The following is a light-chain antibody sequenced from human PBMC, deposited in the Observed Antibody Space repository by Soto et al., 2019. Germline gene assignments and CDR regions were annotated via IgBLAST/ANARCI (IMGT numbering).Light chain of an antibody. Sequence: QSALAQPASVSGYPGQSVTISCTGTSSDVGSYDLVSWYQQHPGKTPKRMIYEGTKRPSGVSDRFSGSKSGNTASLTISGLQAEDEADYYCCSYADSSSFVVLGGGTKLTVL. J-gene: IGLJ2*01. CDR1: SSDVGSYDL. CDR2: EGT. V-gene: IGLV2-23*03. CDR3: CSYADSSSFVV.